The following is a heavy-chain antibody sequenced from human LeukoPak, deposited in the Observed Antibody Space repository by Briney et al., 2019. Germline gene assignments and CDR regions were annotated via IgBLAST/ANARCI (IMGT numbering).Heavy chain of an antibody. CDR2: IIPIFGTA. Sequence: ASVKVSCKASGGTFSSYAISWVRQAPGQGLEWMGGIIPIFGTANYAQKFQGRVTITTDESTSTAYMELSSLRSEDTAVYYCASITMVRGVIIGCPFDYWGQGTLVTVSS. V-gene: IGHV1-69*05. D-gene: IGHD3-10*01. J-gene: IGHJ4*02. CDR1: GGTFSSYA. CDR3: ASITMVRGVIIGCPFDY.